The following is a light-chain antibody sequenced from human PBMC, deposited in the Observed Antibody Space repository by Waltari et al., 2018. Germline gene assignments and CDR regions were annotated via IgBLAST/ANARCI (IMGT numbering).Light chain of an antibody. V-gene: IGKV3-20*01. CDR1: QSVGKY. J-gene: IGKJ1*01. CDR3: QKYDYLPAT. Sequence: EVVLMQSPGTLSLSPGERATLSCRASQSVGKYLAWYQQKPGQAPRLLIYHASTRAPGIPDRFSGSGSGTDFSLTISRLEPEDFAVYFCQKYDYLPATFGQGTKVEIK. CDR2: HAS.